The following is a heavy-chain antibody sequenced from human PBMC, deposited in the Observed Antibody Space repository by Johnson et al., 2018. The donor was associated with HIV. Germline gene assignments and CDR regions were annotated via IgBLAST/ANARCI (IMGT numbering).Heavy chain of an antibody. D-gene: IGHD4-17*01. CDR3: AKGPIAVTTSAFDI. Sequence: QVQLVESGGGVVQPGRSLRLSCAASGFTFSSYAMHWVRQAPGKGLEWVAVISYDGNNKYCADSVKGRFTISRDNSKNTLYLQMNSLRAEDTAVYYCAKGPIAVTTSAFDIWGQGTMVTVSS. J-gene: IGHJ3*02. CDR2: ISYDGNNK. V-gene: IGHV3-30*04. CDR1: GFTFSSYA.